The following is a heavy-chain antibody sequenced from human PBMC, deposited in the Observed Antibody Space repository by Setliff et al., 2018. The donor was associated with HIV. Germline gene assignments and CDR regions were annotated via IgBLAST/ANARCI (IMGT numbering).Heavy chain of an antibody. CDR1: GGSISSSGNY. J-gene: IGHJ4*02. CDR2: IYHTGTT. CDR3: ARGRYFRDISDSLFDF. Sequence: SETLSLTCTVSGGSISSSGNYWTWIRQRPGKGLEWIGYIYHTGTTYYHPSLKSLVLISVDTSNNQFSPRLSSVTAADTAAYYCARGRYFRDISDSLFDFWGQGTLVTVSS. V-gene: IGHV4-31*01. D-gene: IGHD2-21*01.